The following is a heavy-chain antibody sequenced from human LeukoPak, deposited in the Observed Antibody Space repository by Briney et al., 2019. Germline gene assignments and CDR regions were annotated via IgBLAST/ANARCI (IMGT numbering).Heavy chain of an antibody. J-gene: IGHJ4*02. V-gene: IGHV3-23*01. D-gene: IGHD6-6*01. CDR1: GFTFSSYA. CDR3: TKDPTAARPQYYFDY. Sequence: GSLRLSCAASGFTFSSYAMSWVRQAPGKGLEWVSAISGSGGSTYYADSVKGRFTISRDNSKNTLYLQMNSLRAEDTAVYYCTKDPTAARPQYYFDYWGQGTLVTVSS. CDR2: ISGSGGST.